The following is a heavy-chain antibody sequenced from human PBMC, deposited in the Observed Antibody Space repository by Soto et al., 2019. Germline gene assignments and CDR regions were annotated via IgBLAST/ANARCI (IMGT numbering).Heavy chain of an antibody. Sequence: QVQLEESGGGVVQPGRSLTLTCAASGFTFTNYGMNWVRQAPGKGLEWVAVISYDGNTKHHADSVKGRFSISRDNSSNTRSLDRTRLTVEATAVYCCARGTISLVSVPSDGHGMDVWGQGTAVSASS. CDR2: ISYDGNTK. V-gene: IGHV3-30*03. D-gene: IGHD3-16*01. CDR3: ARGTISLVSVPSDGHGMDV. J-gene: IGHJ6*02. CDR1: GFTFTNYG.